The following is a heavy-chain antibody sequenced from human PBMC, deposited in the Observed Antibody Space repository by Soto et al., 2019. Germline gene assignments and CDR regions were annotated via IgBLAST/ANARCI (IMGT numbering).Heavy chain of an antibody. Sequence: GXSLRLSCAASGFTFSSDGIHWVLQAPGKGLEWVAVIWYDGSNKYYADSVKGRFPISRDNSKNTLYLQMNSLRAEETAVYYCAIGDSSGYYHYYYGMDVWGQGTTVTVSS. J-gene: IGHJ6*02. CDR3: AIGDSSGYYHYYYGMDV. V-gene: IGHV3-33*01. D-gene: IGHD3-22*01. CDR2: IWYDGSNK. CDR1: GFTFSSDG.